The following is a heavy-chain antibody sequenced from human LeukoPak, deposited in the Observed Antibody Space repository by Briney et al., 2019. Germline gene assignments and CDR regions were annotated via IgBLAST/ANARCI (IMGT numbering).Heavy chain of an antibody. CDR2: INPNSGGT. D-gene: IGHD6-6*01. CDR1: GYTFTGYY. J-gene: IGHJ4*02. V-gene: IGHV1-2*06. CDR3: ARDLPRYSSSSPADC. Sequence: VASVKVSCKASGYTFTGYYMHWVRQAPGQGLEWMGRINPNSGGTNYAQKFQGRVTMTRDTSISTAYMELSRLRSDDTAVYYCARDLPRYSSSSPADCWGQGTLVTVSS.